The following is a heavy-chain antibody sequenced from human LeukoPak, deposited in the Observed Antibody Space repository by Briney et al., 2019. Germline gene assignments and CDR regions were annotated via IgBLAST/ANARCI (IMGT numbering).Heavy chain of an antibody. J-gene: IGHJ5*02. CDR2: INPNSGGT. D-gene: IGHD3-3*01. Sequence: ASVKVSCKASGYTFTGHYMHWVRQAPGQGLEWMGWINPNSGGTKYAQKFQGRVTLTRDTSISTAYMELSRLRCDDTAVYYCARSYDFWSGPPFDAWGQGTLVTVSS. V-gene: IGHV1-2*02. CDR1: GYTFTGHY. CDR3: ARSYDFWSGPPFDA.